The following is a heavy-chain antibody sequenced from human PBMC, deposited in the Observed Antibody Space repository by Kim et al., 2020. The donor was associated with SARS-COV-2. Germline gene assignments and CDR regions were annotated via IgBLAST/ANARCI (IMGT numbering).Heavy chain of an antibody. D-gene: IGHD3-3*01. CDR2: IYYSGGT. J-gene: IGHJ4*02. Sequence: SETLSLTCTVSGGSISSYYWSWIRQPPGKGLEWIGYIYYSGGTNYNSSLKSRVTISVDTSKNQFSLKLSSVTAADTAVYYCARLSTIFGVVTLGALDYWGQGTLVTVSS. CDR1: GGSISSYY. CDR3: ARLSTIFGVVTLGALDY. V-gene: IGHV4-59*08.